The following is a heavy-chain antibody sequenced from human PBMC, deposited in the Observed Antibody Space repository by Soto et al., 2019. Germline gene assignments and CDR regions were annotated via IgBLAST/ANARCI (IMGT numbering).Heavy chain of an antibody. CDR3: ARKGAAASSAHYYVDV. CDR1: GGSISPYY. Sequence: QVLLQESGPGLVKPSETLSLTCTVSGGSISPYYWSWIRQSPGKGLEWIGYVYYAGNTNYNPSLDIRVTISVDASRSQFSLKLTSLTAADTAVYYCARKGAAASSAHYYVDVWGSGNTVPVSS. D-gene: IGHD6-13*01. V-gene: IGHV4-59*01. CDR2: VYYAGNT. J-gene: IGHJ6*03.